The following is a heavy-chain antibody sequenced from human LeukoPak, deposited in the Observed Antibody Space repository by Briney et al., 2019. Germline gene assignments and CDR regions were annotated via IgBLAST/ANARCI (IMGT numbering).Heavy chain of an antibody. CDR3: ARSIPPWKDLRRDWFDP. CDR2: MNPNSGNT. D-gene: IGHD2-21*01. Sequence: GASVKVSCKASGYTFINYDINWVRQVTGQGLEWMGWMNPNSGNTGFAQKFQGRISITRDTSINTAYMELSSLRSEDTAVYCCARSIPPWKDLRRDWFDPWGQGTLVTVSS. J-gene: IGHJ5*02. CDR1: GYTFINYD. V-gene: IGHV1-8*03.